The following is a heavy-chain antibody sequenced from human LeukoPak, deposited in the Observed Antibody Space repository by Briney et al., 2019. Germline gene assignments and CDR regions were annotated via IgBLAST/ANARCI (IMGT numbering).Heavy chain of an antibody. Sequence: GGSLRLSCAASGFTFSSYSMNWVRQAPGKGLEWVSSISSSSSYIYYADSVKGRFTISRDNAKNSLYLRMNSLRAEDTAVYYCARDMRSAAMDSYYYYYGMDVWGQGTTVTVSS. V-gene: IGHV3-21*01. J-gene: IGHJ6*02. D-gene: IGHD2-2*01. CDR3: ARDMRSAAMDSYYYYYGMDV. CDR2: ISSSSSYI. CDR1: GFTFSSYS.